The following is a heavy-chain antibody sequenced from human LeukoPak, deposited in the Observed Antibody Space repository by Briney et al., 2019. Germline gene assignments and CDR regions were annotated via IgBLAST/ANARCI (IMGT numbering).Heavy chain of an antibody. CDR2: IYPGDSDT. D-gene: IGHD3-10*01. V-gene: IGHV5-51*01. Sequence: GESLKISCKGSGYSFTSYWIGWVRQTPGKGLEWMGIIYPGDSDTRYSPSFQGQVTISADKSISTAYLQWSSLKASDTAMYYCASYYGSGSYYHEPYDAFDIWGQGTMVTVSS. CDR3: ASYYGSGSYYHEPYDAFDI. CDR1: GYSFTSYW. J-gene: IGHJ3*02.